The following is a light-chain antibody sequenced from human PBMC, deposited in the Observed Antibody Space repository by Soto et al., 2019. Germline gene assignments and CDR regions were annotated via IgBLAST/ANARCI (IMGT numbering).Light chain of an antibody. CDR1: QSISSW. CDR2: AAS. J-gene: IGKJ5*01. CDR3: QQYNNWPFS. V-gene: IGKV1-5*01. Sequence: DIQMTQSPSTLSASVGDRVTIPCRASQSISSWLAWYQQKPGKAPKLLIYAASSLQSGVPSRFSGTGSETDFTLTISGLQSEDSAVYFCQQYNNWPFSFGQGTRLEI.